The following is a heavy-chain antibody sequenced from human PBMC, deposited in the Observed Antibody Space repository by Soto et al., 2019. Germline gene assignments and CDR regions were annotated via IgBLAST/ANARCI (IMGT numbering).Heavy chain of an antibody. CDR3: ARGGIAAAGTSIADY. D-gene: IGHD6-13*01. V-gene: IGHV1-3*01. Sequence: ASVKVSCKASGYTFTSYAMHWVRQAPGQRLEWMGWINAGNGNTKYSQKFQGRVTITRDTSASTAYMELSSLRSEDTAVYYCARGGIAAAGTSIADYWGQGTLVTAPQ. J-gene: IGHJ4*02. CDR1: GYTFTSYA. CDR2: INAGNGNT.